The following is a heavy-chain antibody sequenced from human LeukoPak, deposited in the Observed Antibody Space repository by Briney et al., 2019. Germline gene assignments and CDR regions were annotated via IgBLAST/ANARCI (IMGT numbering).Heavy chain of an antibody. V-gene: IGHV3-48*04. CDR3: ARNVDTAMVDY. CDR1: GFTFSSYG. J-gene: IGHJ4*02. D-gene: IGHD5-18*01. Sequence: GGSLRLSCAASGFTFSSYGMNWVRQAPGKGLEWISYISSSGNTMYYADSVRGRFTISRDNAKNSLYLQMNSLRAEDTAVYYCARNVDTAMVDYWGQGTLVTVSS. CDR2: ISSSGNTM.